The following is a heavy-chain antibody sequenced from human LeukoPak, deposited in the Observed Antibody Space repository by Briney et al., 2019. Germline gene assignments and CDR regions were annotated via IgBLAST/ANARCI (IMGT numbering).Heavy chain of an antibody. CDR3: ARNKQRLGAIDY. Sequence: SETLSLTCTVSGGSVSTGSYYWSWIRQPPGKGLEWIGYIYYSGSTNYNPSLKSRVTISVDTSKNQFSLKLSSVTAADTAVYYCARNKQRLGAIDYWGQGTLVTVSS. D-gene: IGHD6-25*01. CDR1: GGSVSTGSYY. J-gene: IGHJ4*02. V-gene: IGHV4-61*01. CDR2: IYYSGST.